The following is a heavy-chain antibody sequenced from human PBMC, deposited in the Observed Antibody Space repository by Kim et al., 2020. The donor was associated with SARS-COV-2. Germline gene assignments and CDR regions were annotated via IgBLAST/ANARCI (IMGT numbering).Heavy chain of an antibody. CDR2: INHSGST. Sequence: SETLSLTCAVYGGSFSGYYWSWIRQPPGKGLEWIGEINHSGSTNYNPSLKSRVTISVDTSKNQFSLKLSSVTAADTAVYYCARSYGSGSYYKPKGPHGMDVWGQGTTVTVSS. CDR3: ARSYGSGSYYKPKGPHGMDV. D-gene: IGHD3-10*01. CDR1: GGSFSGYY. J-gene: IGHJ6*02. V-gene: IGHV4-34*01.